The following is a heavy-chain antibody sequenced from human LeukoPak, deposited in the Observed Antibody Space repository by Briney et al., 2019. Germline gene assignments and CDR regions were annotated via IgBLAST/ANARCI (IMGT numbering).Heavy chain of an antibody. Sequence: ASVKVSCKVSGYTLTELSMHWVRQAPGKGLEWMVGFDPEDGETIYAQKFQGRVTMTEDTSTDTAYMELSSLRSEDTAVYYCARLNSFPYYFDYWGQGTLVTVSS. V-gene: IGHV1-24*01. CDR3: ARLNSFPYYFDY. J-gene: IGHJ4*02. CDR2: FDPEDGET. CDR1: GYTLTELS. D-gene: IGHD1/OR15-1a*01.